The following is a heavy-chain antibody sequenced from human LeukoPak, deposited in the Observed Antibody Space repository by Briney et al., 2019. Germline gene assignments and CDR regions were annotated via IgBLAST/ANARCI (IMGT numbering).Heavy chain of an antibody. J-gene: IGHJ3*02. Sequence: RGESLKISCKGSGYSFTSYWIGWVRQLPGKGLEWMGIIYPGDSDTRYSPSFQGQVTISADKSISTAYLQWSSLKASDTAMYSCARQEWLLHFDIWGQGTMVTVSS. CDR1: GYSFTSYW. CDR2: IYPGDSDT. V-gene: IGHV5-51*01. D-gene: IGHD3-3*01. CDR3: ARQEWLLHFDI.